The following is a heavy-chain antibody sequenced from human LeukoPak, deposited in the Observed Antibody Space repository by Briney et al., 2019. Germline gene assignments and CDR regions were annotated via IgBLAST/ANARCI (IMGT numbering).Heavy chain of an antibody. CDR2: IYYSGST. Sequence: SETLSLTCTVSGGSISSGSYYWSWIRQPPGKGLEWIGYIYYSGSTNYNPSLKSRVTISVDTSKNQFSLKLSSVTAADTAVYYCARVKDIVVVPADASAFDIWGQGTMVTVSS. V-gene: IGHV4-61*01. J-gene: IGHJ3*02. D-gene: IGHD2-2*01. CDR3: ARVKDIVVVPADASAFDI. CDR1: GGSISSGSYY.